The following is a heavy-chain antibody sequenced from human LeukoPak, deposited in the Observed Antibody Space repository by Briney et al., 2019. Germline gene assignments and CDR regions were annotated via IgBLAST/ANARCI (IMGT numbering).Heavy chain of an antibody. V-gene: IGHV1-2*06. J-gene: IGHJ4*02. CDR2: INPNSGGT. D-gene: IGHD3-10*02. Sequence: EASVTVSCKASGYTFTSYDFNWVRQAPGQGLEWMGRINPNSGGTNYAQKFQGRVTMTRDTSISTAYMELSRLRSDDTAVYYCARVRVLLCNYYFDYWGQGTLVTVSS. CDR1: GYTFTSYD. CDR3: ARVRVLLCNYYFDY.